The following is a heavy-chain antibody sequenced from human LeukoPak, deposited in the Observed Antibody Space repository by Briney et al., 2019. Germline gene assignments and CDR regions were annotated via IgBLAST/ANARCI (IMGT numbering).Heavy chain of an antibody. CDR1: GYTLTELS. V-gene: IGHV1-24*01. Sequence: ASVKVSCKVSGYTLTELSMHWVRQAPGKGLEWMGGFDPEDGETIYAQKFQGRVTMTEDTSTDTAYMELSSLRSEDTAVYYCATSTGYYYDSSGYYLDYWGQGILVTVSS. J-gene: IGHJ4*02. D-gene: IGHD3-22*01. CDR2: FDPEDGET. CDR3: ATSTGYYYDSSGYYLDY.